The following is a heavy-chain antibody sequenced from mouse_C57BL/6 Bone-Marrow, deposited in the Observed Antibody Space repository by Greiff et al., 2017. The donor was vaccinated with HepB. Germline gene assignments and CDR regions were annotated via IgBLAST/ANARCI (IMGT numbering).Heavy chain of an antibody. V-gene: IGHV1-26*01. J-gene: IGHJ2*01. CDR1: GYTFTDYY. Sequence: EVQLQQSGPELVKPGASVKISCKASGYTFTDYYMNWVKQSHGKSLEWIGDINPNNGGTSYNQKFKGKATLTVDKSSSTAYMELRSLTSEDSAVYYCARWLLRNFDYWGQGTTLTVSS. CDR2: INPNNGGT. CDR3: ARWLLRNFDY. D-gene: IGHD2-3*01.